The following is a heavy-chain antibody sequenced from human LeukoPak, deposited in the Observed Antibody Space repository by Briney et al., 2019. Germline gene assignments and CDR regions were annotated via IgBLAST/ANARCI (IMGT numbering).Heavy chain of an antibody. D-gene: IGHD1-26*01. V-gene: IGHV4-34*01. CDR3: ARGQGATVPQVGKNWFDP. CDR2: INHSGST. Sequence: GSLRLSCAASGFTFSSYSMNWVRQPPGKGLEWIGEINHSGSTNYNPSLKSRVTISVDTSKNQFSLKLSSVTAADTAVYYCARGQGATVPQVGKNWFDPWGQGTRVIVSS. J-gene: IGHJ5*02. CDR1: GFTFSSYS.